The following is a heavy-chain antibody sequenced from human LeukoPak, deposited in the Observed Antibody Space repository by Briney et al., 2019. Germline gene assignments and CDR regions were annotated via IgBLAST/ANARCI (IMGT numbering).Heavy chain of an antibody. Sequence: SETLSLTCTVSGGSISNYYWSWIRRPPGKGLEWIGYIYYSGSTLYNPSLKSRVTISVDTSKNQFSLKLSSVTAADTAVYYCARDRRSEDFWSGLDYWGQGTLVTVSS. D-gene: IGHD3-3*01. V-gene: IGHV4-59*01. CDR2: IYYSGST. CDR1: GGSISNYY. J-gene: IGHJ4*02. CDR3: ARDRRSEDFWSGLDY.